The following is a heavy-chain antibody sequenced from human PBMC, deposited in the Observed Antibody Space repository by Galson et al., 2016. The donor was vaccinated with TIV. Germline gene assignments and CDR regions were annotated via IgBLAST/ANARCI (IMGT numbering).Heavy chain of an antibody. D-gene: IGHD5-18*01. CDR2: IIPMFGTA. CDR1: GGTFSSYV. Sequence: SVKVSCKASGGTFSSYVIKWVRQAPGQGLEWMGEIIPMFGTANYAQKCQGRATITADESTRTAYMELSSPRSEDTAVYYCAKDRNTAFDTHYSYYGLDVWGQGTTVIVSS. CDR3: AKDRNTAFDTHYSYYGLDV. J-gene: IGHJ6*02. V-gene: IGHV1-69*13.